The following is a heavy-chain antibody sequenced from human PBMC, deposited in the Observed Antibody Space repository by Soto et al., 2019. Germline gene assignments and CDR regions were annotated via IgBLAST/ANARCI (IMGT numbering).Heavy chain of an antibody. D-gene: IGHD6-19*01. CDR2: ISGSRSTI. CDR1: GFTFSSYD. CDR3: ARDIAVVPRGWFDP. Sequence: PGGSLRLSCAASGFTFSSYDMNWVRQVPGKGLEWVSYISGSRSTIYYADSVKGRFTVSRDNAKNSLYLQMNSLRDEDTAVYYCARDIAVVPRGWFDPWGQGTLVTVSS. V-gene: IGHV3-48*02. J-gene: IGHJ5*02.